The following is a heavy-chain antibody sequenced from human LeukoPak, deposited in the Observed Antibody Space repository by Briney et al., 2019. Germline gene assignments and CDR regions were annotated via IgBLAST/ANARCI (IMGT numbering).Heavy chain of an antibody. CDR2: IYYSGST. J-gene: IGHJ4*02. V-gene: IGHV4-39*01. CDR3: VGSPDYGGKKGPFDY. D-gene: IGHD4-23*01. Sequence: PSETLSLTCTVSGGSISSSSLYWGWIRQSPGKGLEWIGSIYYSGSTYYNPSLKSRVTISVDTSKNQFSLKLSSVPAADTAVYYCVGSPDYGGKKGPFDYWGQGTLVTVSS. CDR1: GGSISSSSLY.